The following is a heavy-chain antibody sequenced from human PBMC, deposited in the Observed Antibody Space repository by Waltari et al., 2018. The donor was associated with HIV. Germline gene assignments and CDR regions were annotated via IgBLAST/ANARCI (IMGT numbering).Heavy chain of an antibody. D-gene: IGHD2-2*01. Sequence: EVSLEESGGGVVPPGRSLRLTCVTSGFNFEQYALSWFRQAPGKVAGGVGCVRGGSYGGTSDDAASGKGRFIISRDDSQRVVYLDVTSLKTEDTGVYYCVRDSLPKCAAGSCYRKWGRGT. V-gene: IGHV3-49*03. CDR3: VRDSLPKCAAGSCYRK. CDR2: VRGGSYGGTS. CDR1: GFNFEQYA. J-gene: IGHJ1*01.